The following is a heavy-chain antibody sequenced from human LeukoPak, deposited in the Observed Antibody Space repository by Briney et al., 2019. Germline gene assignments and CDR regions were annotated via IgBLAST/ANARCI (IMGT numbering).Heavy chain of an antibody. V-gene: IGHV3-23*01. Sequence: GGSLRLSCSASGFTFSSYATSWVRQAPGKGLEWVSSISGSGDSAYYADSVKGRFTISRDNSKNTPYLQMSSLRAEDTAVYYCAKLSSYDILTALGNCGQGTLVTVSS. CDR2: ISGSGDSA. J-gene: IGHJ4*02. CDR3: AKLSSYDILTALGN. D-gene: IGHD3-9*01. CDR1: GFTFSSYA.